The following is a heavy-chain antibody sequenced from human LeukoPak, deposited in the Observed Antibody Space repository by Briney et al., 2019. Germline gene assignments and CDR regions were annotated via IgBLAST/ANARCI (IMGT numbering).Heavy chain of an antibody. Sequence: GGSMRLSCAASGFTFSNYWMNWVRQAPGKGLEWVASIGQDGSENYYVDSVKGRFTISRDNAKNSLYLQMNSLRVEDTAVYYCATGGGWYFDYWGQGALITASS. CDR2: IGQDGSEN. J-gene: IGHJ4*02. CDR1: GFTFSNYW. CDR3: ATGGGWYFDY. V-gene: IGHV3-7*01. D-gene: IGHD6-19*01.